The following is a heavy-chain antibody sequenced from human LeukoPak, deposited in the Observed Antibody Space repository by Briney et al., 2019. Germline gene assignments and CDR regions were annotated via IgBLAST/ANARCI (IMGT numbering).Heavy chain of an antibody. CDR3: ARVGSDYYGSGSYGSMDY. J-gene: IGHJ4*02. V-gene: IGHV4-59*08. Sequence: PSETLSLTCAVYGGSFSSYFWSWIRQPPGKVLGWIGYIYHSGSSHYNPSLKSRVTISVDTSKNQFSLKLSSVTAADTAVYYCARVGSDYYGSGSYGSMDYWGQGTLVTVSS. CDR1: GGSFSSYF. CDR2: IYHSGSS. D-gene: IGHD3-10*01.